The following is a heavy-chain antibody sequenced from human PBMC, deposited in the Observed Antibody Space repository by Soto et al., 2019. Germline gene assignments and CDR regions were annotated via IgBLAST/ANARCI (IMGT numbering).Heavy chain of an antibody. V-gene: IGHV3-23*01. CDR2: ISGSGGST. J-gene: IGHJ4*02. D-gene: IGHD3-9*01. Sequence: EVQLLESGGGLVQPGGSLRLSCAASGFTFSSYAMSWVRQAPGKGLEWVSAISGSGGSTYYADSVKGRFTISRDNSKNTLYLQMNSLRAEDTAVYYCAKDGAGLRYFDWLELALDYWGQGTLVTVSS. CDR1: GFTFSSYA. CDR3: AKDGAGLRYFDWLELALDY.